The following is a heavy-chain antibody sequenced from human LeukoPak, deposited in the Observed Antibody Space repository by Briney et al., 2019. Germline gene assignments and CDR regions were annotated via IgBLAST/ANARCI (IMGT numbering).Heavy chain of an antibody. J-gene: IGHJ6*02. V-gene: IGHV3-48*03. Sequence: GGSPRLSCTASGYTFSTYEVNWVRQAPGKGLEWVSYISNSGSSISYADSVKGRFTISRDNAKNSAFLQMNSLRVGDTAVYYCESEIYGMDVWGQGTTVTVSS. CDR3: ESEIYGMDV. CDR1: GYTFSTYE. CDR2: ISNSGSSI.